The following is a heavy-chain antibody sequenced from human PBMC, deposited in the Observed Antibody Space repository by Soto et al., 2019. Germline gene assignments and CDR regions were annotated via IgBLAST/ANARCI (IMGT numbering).Heavy chain of an antibody. J-gene: IGHJ4*01. Sequence: SSETLSLTCTVSGGSISSGGYYWSWIRQHPGKGLEWIGYIYYGGSTYYNPSLKSRATISGDTSKNQFSLKLSSVTAADTAVYYCARGGYYYENSGQNAYDYWGEGILVTVSS. D-gene: IGHD3-22*01. CDR1: GGSISSGGYY. V-gene: IGHV4-31*03. CDR2: IYYGGST. CDR3: ARGGYYYENSGQNAYDY.